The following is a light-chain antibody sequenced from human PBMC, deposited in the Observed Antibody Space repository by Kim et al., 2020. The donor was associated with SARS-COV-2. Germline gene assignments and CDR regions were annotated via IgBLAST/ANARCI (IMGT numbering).Light chain of an antibody. Sequence: QSALTQPRSVSGSPGQSVTIPCTGTSSDIGGYNSVSWFQQHPGEAPKLMFYDVRQRPSAVPDRFSGSKSDNTASLTISGLQAEDEADYYCCSYTGTYPLVFGGGTKVTVL. V-gene: IGLV2-11*01. CDR2: DVR. J-gene: IGLJ3*02. CDR3: CSYTGTYPLV. CDR1: SSDIGGYNS.